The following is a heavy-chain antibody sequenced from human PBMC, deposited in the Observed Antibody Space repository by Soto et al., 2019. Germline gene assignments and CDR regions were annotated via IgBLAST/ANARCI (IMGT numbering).Heavy chain of an antibody. V-gene: IGHV5-51*01. D-gene: IGHD6-13*01. CDR2: IYPGDSDT. J-gene: IGHJ4*02. CDR1: GYSFIDYW. CDR3: ATQYTASWSGGLDY. Sequence: GESLKISCKGSGYSFIDYWIGWVRQVPGKGLEWMGVIYPGDSDTRYSPSFQGQVTISADKSISTAYLQWSSLKASDSGMYYCATQYTASWSGGLDYWGQGTLVTVSS.